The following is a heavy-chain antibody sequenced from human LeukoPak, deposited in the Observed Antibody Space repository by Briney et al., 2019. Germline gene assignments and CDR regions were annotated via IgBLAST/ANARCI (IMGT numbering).Heavy chain of an antibody. CDR2: ISSSGST. J-gene: IGHJ5*02. CDR1: GGSISRYY. CDR3: ARSYMIRDPFDP. D-gene: IGHD3-22*01. V-gene: IGHV4-4*07. Sequence: SETLSLTCTVSGGSISRYYWSWIRQPAGKRLEWIGRISSSGSTNYNPSLKSRVTMSVDSSKNQFSLILISVTAADTAVYYCARSYMIRDPFDPWGQGTLVTVSS.